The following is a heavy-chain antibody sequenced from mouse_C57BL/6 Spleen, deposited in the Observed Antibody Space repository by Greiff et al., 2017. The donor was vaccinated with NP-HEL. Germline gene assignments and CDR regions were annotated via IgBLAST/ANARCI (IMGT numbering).Heavy chain of an antibody. J-gene: IGHJ4*01. Sequence: QVQLKESGAELARPGASVKLSCKASGYTFTSYGISWVKQRTGQGLEWIGEIYPRSGNTYYNEKFKGKATLTADKSSSTAYMELRSLTSEDSAVYFCARYTQAHYYAMDYWGQGTSVTVSS. CDR2: IYPRSGNT. CDR3: ARYTQAHYYAMDY. CDR1: GYTFTSYG. V-gene: IGHV1-81*01. D-gene: IGHD3-2*02.